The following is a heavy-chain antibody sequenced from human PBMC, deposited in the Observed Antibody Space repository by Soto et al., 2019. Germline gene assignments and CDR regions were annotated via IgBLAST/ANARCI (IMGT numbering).Heavy chain of an antibody. CDR1: GGSFSGYY. D-gene: IGHD2-2*01. Sequence: SQTLSLTYAGYGGSFSGYYWSWFRLPLGKGLEWIGEINHSGSTNYNPSLKSRVTISVDTSKNQFSLKLSSVTAADTAVYYCARELIVPASVRYVDWYAPCARGTLVTVSA. V-gene: IGHV4-34*01. CDR2: INHSGST. CDR3: ARELIVPASVRYVDWYAP. J-gene: IGHJ5*01.